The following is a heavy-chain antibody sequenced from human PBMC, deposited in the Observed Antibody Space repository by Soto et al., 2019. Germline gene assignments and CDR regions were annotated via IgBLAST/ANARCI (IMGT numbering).Heavy chain of an antibody. V-gene: IGHV4-31*03. J-gene: IGHJ1*01. CDR1: GGSISSGGYY. Sequence: SETLSLTCTVSGGSISSGGYYWSWIRQHPGKGLEWIGYIYYSGSTYYNPSLKSRVTISVDTSKNQFSLKLSSVTAADTAVYYCATHLIAAAGPEYFQHWGQGTLVTVSS. CDR2: IYYSGST. CDR3: ATHLIAAAGPEYFQH. D-gene: IGHD6-13*01.